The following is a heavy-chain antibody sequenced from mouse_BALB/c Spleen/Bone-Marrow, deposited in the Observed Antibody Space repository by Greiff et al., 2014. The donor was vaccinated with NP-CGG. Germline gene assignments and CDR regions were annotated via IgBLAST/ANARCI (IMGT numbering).Heavy chain of an antibody. CDR3: ARSLSRYAMDY. D-gene: IGHD6-2*01. CDR2: IYPGNVNT. V-gene: IGHV1S56*01. CDR1: GYTFTSYY. Sequence: QVQLQQSGPELVKPGASVRISCKASGYTFTSYYIHWVKQRPGQGLEWIGWIYPGNVNTKYNEKFKGKATLTADKSSSTAYMQLXXXTSEDSAVYFCARSLSRYAMDYWGQGTSVTVSS. J-gene: IGHJ4*01.